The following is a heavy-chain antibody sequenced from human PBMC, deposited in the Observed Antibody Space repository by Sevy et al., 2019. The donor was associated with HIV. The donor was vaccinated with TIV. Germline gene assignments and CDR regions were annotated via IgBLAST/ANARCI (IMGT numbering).Heavy chain of an antibody. Sequence: GGSLRLSCAASGFTFSTYSMNWVRQAPGKGLEWVSSISSTSSYIDYAYSVKGRFTISRDNAKNSLYLQMNNLRAEDTAVYYCARDYNSGWRKFNLFGPWGQGTLVTVSS. V-gene: IGHV3-21*01. J-gene: IGHJ5*02. CDR2: ISSTSSYI. CDR1: GFTFSTYS. D-gene: IGHD6-19*01. CDR3: ARDYNSGWRKFNLFGP.